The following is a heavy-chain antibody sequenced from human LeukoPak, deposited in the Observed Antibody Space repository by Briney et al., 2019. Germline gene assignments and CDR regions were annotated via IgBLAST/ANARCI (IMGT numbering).Heavy chain of an antibody. Sequence: PGGSLRLSCAASGFTFSNYDMHWVRQVPGKGLEWISGFDTAGGTYYAGSVKGRFTISRDNARNSLFLQMNSLRAGDTAVYYCARAPVPFFYYGMDVWGQRTTLIVSS. D-gene: IGHD6-6*01. CDR1: GFTFSNYD. CDR2: FDTAGGT. CDR3: ARAPVPFFYYGMDV. V-gene: IGHV3-13*04. J-gene: IGHJ6*02.